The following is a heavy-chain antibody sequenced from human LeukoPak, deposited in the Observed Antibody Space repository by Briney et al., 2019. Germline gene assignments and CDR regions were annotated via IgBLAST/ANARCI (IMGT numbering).Heavy chain of an antibody. D-gene: IGHD3-10*01. V-gene: IGHV4-34*01. J-gene: IGHJ4*02. CDR2: INHSGST. CDR3: ARGPLTYYYGSGSYYDY. CDR1: GGSFSGYY. Sequence: PSETLSLTCAVYGGSFSGYYWSWIRQPPGKGLEWIGEINHSGSTNYNPSLKSRVTISVDTSKNQFSLKLSSVTAADTAVYYCARGPLTYYYGSGSYYDYWGQGILVTVSS.